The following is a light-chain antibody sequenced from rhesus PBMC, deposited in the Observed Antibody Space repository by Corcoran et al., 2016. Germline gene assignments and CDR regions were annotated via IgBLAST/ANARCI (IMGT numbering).Light chain of an antibody. J-gene: IGKJ4*01. V-gene: IGKV1-25*01. Sequence: DIQMTQSPSSLSASVGDRVTITCRASQGISSHLAWYQQKTGKAPKHLLYTASTLQSGVPARFSGSGSGTDFTLPISSLHPEDFASYYCPQHNSYPLPFGGGTKVALK. CDR3: PQHNSYPLP. CDR2: TAS. CDR1: QGISSH.